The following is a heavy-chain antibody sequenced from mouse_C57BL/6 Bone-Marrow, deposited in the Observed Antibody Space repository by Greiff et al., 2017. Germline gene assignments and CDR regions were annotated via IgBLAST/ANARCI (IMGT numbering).Heavy chain of an antibody. J-gene: IGHJ1*03. CDR2: IDPEDGET. CDR3: ARNRYGSSYRWYFDV. CDR1: GFNIKDYY. V-gene: IGHV14-2*01. Sequence: VQLQQSGAELVKPGASVKLSCTASGFNIKDYYMHWVKQRTEQGLEWIGRIDPEDGETKYAPKFQGKATITADTSSHTAYLQLSSLTSGDTAVYYCARNRYGSSYRWYFDVWGTGTTVTVSS. D-gene: IGHD1-1*01.